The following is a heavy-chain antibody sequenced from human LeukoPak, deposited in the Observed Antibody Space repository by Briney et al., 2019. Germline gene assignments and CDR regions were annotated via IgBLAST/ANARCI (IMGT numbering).Heavy chain of an antibody. V-gene: IGHV4-38-2*01. Sequence: PSETLSLTCAVSGYSISSGDYWGWIRPPPGKGLEGIGIIYHSGSTYYNPSLKSRVTISVDTSKNQFSLKLSSVTAADTAVYYCARYYYDSSGYSTADTDYWGQGTLVTVSS. J-gene: IGHJ4*02. CDR2: IYHSGST. CDR1: GYSISSGDY. CDR3: ARYYYDSSGYSTADTDY. D-gene: IGHD3-22*01.